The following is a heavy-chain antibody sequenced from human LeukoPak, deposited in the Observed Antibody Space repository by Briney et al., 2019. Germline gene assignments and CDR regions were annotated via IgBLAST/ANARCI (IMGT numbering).Heavy chain of an antibody. D-gene: IGHD6-13*01. V-gene: IGHV3-48*04. CDR2: ISSSGSTI. CDR1: GFTFNSYA. Sequence: PGGTLRLSCAASGFTFNSYAMNWVRQAPGKGLEWVSYISSSGSTIYYADSVKGRFTISRDNAKNSLYLQMNSLRAEDTAVYYCARDGVAGAGKGVGYFEYWGQGSLVTVSS. J-gene: IGHJ4*02. CDR3: ARDGVAGAGKGVGYFEY.